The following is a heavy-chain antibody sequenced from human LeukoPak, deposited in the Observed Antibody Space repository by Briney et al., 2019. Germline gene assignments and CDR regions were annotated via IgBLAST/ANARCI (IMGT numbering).Heavy chain of an antibody. D-gene: IGHD3-10*01. J-gene: IGHJ3*02. CDR3: ARVRRGVDAFDI. CDR2: IYYSGST. CDR1: GAXSSSYY. Sequence: SETLSLTCTVSGAXSSSYYWSWIRQPPGKGLEWIGYIYYSGSTNYNPSLKSRVTISVDTSKNQFSLKLSSVTAADTAVYYCARVRRGVDAFDIWGQGTMVTVS. V-gene: IGHV4-59*01.